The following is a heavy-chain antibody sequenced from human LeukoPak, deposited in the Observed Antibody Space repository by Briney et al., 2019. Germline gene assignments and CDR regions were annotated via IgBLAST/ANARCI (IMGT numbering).Heavy chain of an antibody. J-gene: IGHJ5*02. CDR2: IIPIFGTA. Sequence: ASVKVSCKASGGTFSSYAISWVRQAPGQGLEWMGGIIPIFGTANYAQKFQGRVTITTDESTSTAYMELSSLRSEDTAVYYCARAGYRGYSSSWYWFDPWGQGTLVTVSS. V-gene: IGHV1-69*05. CDR1: GGTFSSYA. D-gene: IGHD6-13*01. CDR3: ARAGYRGYSSSWYWFDP.